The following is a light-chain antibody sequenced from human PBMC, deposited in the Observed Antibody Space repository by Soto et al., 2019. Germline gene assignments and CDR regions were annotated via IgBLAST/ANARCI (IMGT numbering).Light chain of an antibody. Sequence: QSVLTQPASVSGSPGQSITISCTGASSDVGDYNYVSWYQQHPGKAPKLMIYDVSTRPSGVSNRFSGSKSGNTASLTISGLQAEDEADYYCSSYTSSSTPLVFGTGTKVTV. V-gene: IGLV2-14*01. CDR3: SSYTSSSTPLV. CDR1: SSDVGDYNY. J-gene: IGLJ1*01. CDR2: DVS.